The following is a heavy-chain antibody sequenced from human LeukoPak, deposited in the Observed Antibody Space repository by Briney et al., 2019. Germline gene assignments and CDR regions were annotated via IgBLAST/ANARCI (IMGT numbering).Heavy chain of an antibody. Sequence: PGGSLRLSCSASGFTFSSYAMHWVRQAPGKGLEYVSAISSNGGSTYYADSVKGRFTISRDNAKNSVYLQMNSLRDEDTAVYYCARYGSYPEAFDYWGQGTLVTVSS. D-gene: IGHD1-26*01. CDR1: GFTFSSYA. CDR3: ARYGSYPEAFDY. CDR2: ISSNGGST. V-gene: IGHV3-64*04. J-gene: IGHJ4*02.